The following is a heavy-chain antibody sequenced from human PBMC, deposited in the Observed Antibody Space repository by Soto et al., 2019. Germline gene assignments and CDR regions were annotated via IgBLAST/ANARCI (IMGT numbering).Heavy chain of an antibody. CDR1: GGTFSSYA. V-gene: IGHV1-69*01. Sequence: QVQLVQSGAEVKKPGSSVKVSCKASGGTFSSYAISWVRQAPGQGLEWMGGIIPIFGTANYAQKFQGRVTIPADESTSIASMELSSLRSEDTAVYYCARDGRSYDFWSGYPDAEYFQHWGQGTLVTVSS. CDR2: IIPIFGTA. J-gene: IGHJ1*01. D-gene: IGHD3-3*01. CDR3: ARDGRSYDFWSGYPDAEYFQH.